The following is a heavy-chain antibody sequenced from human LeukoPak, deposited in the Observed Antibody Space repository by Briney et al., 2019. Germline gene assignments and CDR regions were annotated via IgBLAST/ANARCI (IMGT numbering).Heavy chain of an antibody. CDR3: ARARYDSSGYYMFPPFDY. Sequence: SETLSLTCAVYGGSFSGYYWGWIRQPPGKGLEWIGEINHSGSTNYNPSLKSRVTISVDTSKNQFSLKLSSVTAADTAVYYCARARYDSSGYYMFPPFDYWGQGTLVTVSS. CDR1: GGSFSGYY. V-gene: IGHV4-34*01. D-gene: IGHD3-22*01. CDR2: INHSGST. J-gene: IGHJ4*02.